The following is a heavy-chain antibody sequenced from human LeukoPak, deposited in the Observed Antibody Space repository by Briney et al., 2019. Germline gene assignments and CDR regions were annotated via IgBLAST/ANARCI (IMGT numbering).Heavy chain of an antibody. CDR1: GFTFDDYA. J-gene: IGHJ3*02. D-gene: IGHD2-2*01. CDR2: ISWNSGSI. Sequence: GGSLRLSCAASGFTFDDYAMHWVRQAPGKGLEWVSGISWNSGSIGYADSVKGRFTISRDNAKNSLYLQMNSLRAEDTAVYYCARAYCSSTSCYWLGAFDIWGQGTMVTVSS. CDR3: ARAYCSSTSCYWLGAFDI. V-gene: IGHV3-9*01.